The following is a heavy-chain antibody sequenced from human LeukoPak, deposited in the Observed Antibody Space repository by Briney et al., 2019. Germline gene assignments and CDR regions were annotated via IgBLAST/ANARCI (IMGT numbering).Heavy chain of an antibody. J-gene: IGHJ4*02. CDR1: GYTFTSYG. CDR3: ARVVPAAIGPPGVFDY. Sequence: ASVKVSCKASGYTFTSYGISWVRQAPGQGLEWMGWISAYNGNTTYAQKLQGRVTMTTDTSTSTAYMELRSLRSDDTAVYYCARVVPAAIGPPGVFDYWGQGTLVTVSS. D-gene: IGHD2-2*01. CDR2: ISAYNGNT. V-gene: IGHV1-18*01.